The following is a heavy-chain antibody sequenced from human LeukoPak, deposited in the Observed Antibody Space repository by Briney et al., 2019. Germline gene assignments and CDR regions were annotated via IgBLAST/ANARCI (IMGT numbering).Heavy chain of an antibody. CDR1: GFTFSSYA. Sequence: GGSLRLSCAASGFTFSSYAMSWVRQAPGKGLEWVSAISGSGSSTYYADSVKGRFTISRDNSKNTAYLQMNSLRAEDTAVYYCAKGRGFSTVVTPWDYWGQGTLVTVSS. V-gene: IGHV3-23*01. D-gene: IGHD4-23*01. CDR3: AKGRGFSTVVTPWDY. CDR2: ISGSGSST. J-gene: IGHJ4*02.